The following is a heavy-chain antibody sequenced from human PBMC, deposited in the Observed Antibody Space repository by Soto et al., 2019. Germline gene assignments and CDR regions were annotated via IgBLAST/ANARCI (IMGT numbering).Heavy chain of an antibody. D-gene: IGHD6-19*01. J-gene: IGHJ4*02. Sequence: EVQLVESGGGLVQPGRSLRLSCAASGFTFDDYAMHWVRQAPGKGLEWVSGISWNGGSIGYADSVKGRFTNSRDNAKHSLYMKMNSLRVEETNFYYCAHARGLGLSFYFDYWGQGTLVTVSS. CDR1: GFTFDDYA. CDR3: AHARGLGLSFYFDY. CDR2: ISWNGGSI. V-gene: IGHV3-9*01.